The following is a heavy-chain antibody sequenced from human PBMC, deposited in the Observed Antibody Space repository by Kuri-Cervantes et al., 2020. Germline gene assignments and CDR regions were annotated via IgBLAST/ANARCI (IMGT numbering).Heavy chain of an antibody. CDR3: ARRVDTPMFTDWYFDL. D-gene: IGHD5-18*01. CDR1: GYSITSNYY. CDR2: MYHGGNT. Sequence: GSLRLSCAVSGYSITSNYYWGWIRQPPGKGLERIGSMYHGGNTYYNPSLKSRVTISLDTSKNQFSLKLSSVTAADTAVYYCARRVDTPMFTDWYFDLWGRGTLVTVSS. V-gene: IGHV4-38-2*01. J-gene: IGHJ2*01.